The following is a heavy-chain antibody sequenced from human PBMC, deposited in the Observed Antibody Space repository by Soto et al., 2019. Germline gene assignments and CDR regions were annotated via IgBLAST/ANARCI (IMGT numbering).Heavy chain of an antibody. CDR2: ISYDGSNK. J-gene: IGHJ6*02. D-gene: IGHD6-13*01. CDR1: GFTFSSYA. Sequence: PWGSLRLSCAASGFTFSSYAMHWVRQAPGKGLEWVAVISYDGSNKYYADSVKGRFTISRDNSKNTLYLQMNSLRAEDTAVYYCARDRGEQKMVGNYYGMDVWGQGTTVTVSS. V-gene: IGHV3-30-3*01. CDR3: ARDRGEQKMVGNYYGMDV.